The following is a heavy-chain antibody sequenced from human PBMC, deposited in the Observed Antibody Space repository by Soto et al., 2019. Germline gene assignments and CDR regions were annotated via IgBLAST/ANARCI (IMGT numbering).Heavy chain of an antibody. Sequence: SETLSLTCTVSGGSISSYYWSWIRQPPGKGLEWIGYIYYSGSTNYNPSLKSRVTISVDTSKNQFSLKLSSVTAADTAVYYCARIKDTAMEYLFDYWGQGTLVTVSS. D-gene: IGHD5-18*01. V-gene: IGHV4-59*01. CDR1: GGSISSYY. J-gene: IGHJ4*02. CDR3: ARIKDTAMEYLFDY. CDR2: IYYSGST.